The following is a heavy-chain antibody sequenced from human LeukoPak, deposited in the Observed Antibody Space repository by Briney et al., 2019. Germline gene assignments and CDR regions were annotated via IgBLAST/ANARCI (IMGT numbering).Heavy chain of an antibody. V-gene: IGHV4-59*01. CDR2: IYYSGST. Sequence: TTSETLSLTCTVSGGSISSYYWSWIRQPPGKGLEWIGYIYYSGSTNYNPSLKSRVTISVDTSKNQFSLKLSSVTAADTAVYYCARRFSHAFDIWGQGTMVTVSS. CDR3: ARRFSHAFDI. CDR1: GGSISSYY. J-gene: IGHJ3*02. D-gene: IGHD3-3*01.